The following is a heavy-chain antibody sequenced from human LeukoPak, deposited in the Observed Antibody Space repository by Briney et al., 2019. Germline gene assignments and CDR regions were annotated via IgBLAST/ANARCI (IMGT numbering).Heavy chain of an antibody. J-gene: IGHJ6*02. Sequence: ASAKVSCKASGYTFTSYGINWVRQAPGQGLEWMGWISAYNGNTNYAQKLQGRVTMTTDTSTSTAYMELRSLRSDDTAVYYCARFGKYDYDYNYAMDVWGQGTTVTVSS. D-gene: IGHD1-14*01. CDR2: ISAYNGNT. V-gene: IGHV1-18*01. CDR1: GYTFTSYG. CDR3: ARFGKYDYDYNYAMDV.